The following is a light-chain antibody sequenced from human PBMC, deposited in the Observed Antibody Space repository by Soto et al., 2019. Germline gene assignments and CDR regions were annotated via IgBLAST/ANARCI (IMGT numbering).Light chain of an antibody. Sequence: DIQMTQSPSTLSASVGDRVTITCRASQNINKWLAWYQQKPGKVPKLLIYTASSLERGVPSRFSGSGSGTEFALTISCLQPDDFATYYCQQYNSYSRGTFGQGTKVEI. CDR2: TAS. CDR3: QQYNSYSRGT. J-gene: IGKJ1*01. CDR1: QNINKW. V-gene: IGKV1-5*03.